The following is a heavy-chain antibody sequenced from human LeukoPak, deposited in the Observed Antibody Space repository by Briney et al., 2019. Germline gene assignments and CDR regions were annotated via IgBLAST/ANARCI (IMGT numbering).Heavy chain of an antibody. J-gene: IGHJ4*02. V-gene: IGHV3-23*01. CDR1: GFTFSSYG. CDR2: MSGSGSST. CDR3: ARDLYSSGWDYYFDY. D-gene: IGHD6-19*01. Sequence: GGSLRLSCAASGFTFSSYGMHWVRQAPGKGLEWVSSMSGSGSSTYFADSVKGRFTISRDNYKNTLYLQLTSLRAEDTAVYYCARDLYSSGWDYYFDYWGQGTLVTVSS.